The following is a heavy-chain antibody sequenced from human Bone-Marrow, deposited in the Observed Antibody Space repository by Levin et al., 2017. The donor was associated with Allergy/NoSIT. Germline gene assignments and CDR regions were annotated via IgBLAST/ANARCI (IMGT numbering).Heavy chain of an antibody. Sequence: SETLSLTCSVSGGSVRGYYWTWIRQPPGKGLEWIGYMHYTGSTEYNASLKSRVTISIDTSEDQVSLQMASMTAADTAVYYCARVALYSRSWYLDVFDLWGQGTMVVVSS. CDR1: GGSVRGYY. J-gene: IGHJ3*01. V-gene: IGHV4-59*02. D-gene: IGHD6-13*01. CDR2: MHYTGST. CDR3: ARVALYSRSWYLDVFDL.